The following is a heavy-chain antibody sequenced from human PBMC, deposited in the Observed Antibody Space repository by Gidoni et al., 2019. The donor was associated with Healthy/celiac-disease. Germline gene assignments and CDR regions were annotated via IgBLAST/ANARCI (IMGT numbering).Heavy chain of an antibody. CDR3: AKGGGSSWSNWFDP. J-gene: IGHJ5*02. V-gene: IGHV3-23*01. D-gene: IGHD6-13*01. Sequence: VQLLESGGGLVQPGGSMRLSCAASGFTFSSYAMGWVRQAPGKGLEWVSVIRGSGGNTYYADSVKGRFTISRDNSKNTLYLQMNSLRAEDTAVYYCAKGGGSSWSNWFDPWGQGTLVTVSS. CDR1: GFTFSSYA. CDR2: IRGSGGNT.